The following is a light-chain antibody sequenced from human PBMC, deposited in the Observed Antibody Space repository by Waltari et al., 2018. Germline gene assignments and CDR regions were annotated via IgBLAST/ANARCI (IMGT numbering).Light chain of an antibody. CDR1: QSILYTSNNKNY. Sequence: EIVMTQSPESLAVSLGETAPITCKSSQSILYTSNNKNYLAWYQQKPGQPPRLLIYWASSRDSGVPDRFSGSGSGTDFTLTISSLQAEDVAVYYCQQYFDNPRTFGQGTRLEIK. V-gene: IGKV4-1*01. CDR3: QQYFDNPRT. CDR2: WAS. J-gene: IGKJ2*01.